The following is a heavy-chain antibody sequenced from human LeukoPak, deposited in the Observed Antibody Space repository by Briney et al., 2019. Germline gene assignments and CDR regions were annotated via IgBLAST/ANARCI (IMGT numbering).Heavy chain of an antibody. CDR1: GFTFSSYD. Sequence: PGGSLRLSCAASGFTFSSYDMHWVRQATGKGLEWVSAIGTAGDTYYPGSVKGRFTISRENAKNSLYLQMNSLRAGDTAVYYCARGGSMITFGGVIVHHPYAFDIWGQGTMVTVSS. D-gene: IGHD3-16*02. CDR3: ARGGSMITFGGVIVHHPYAFDI. J-gene: IGHJ3*02. CDR2: IGTAGDT. V-gene: IGHV3-13*01.